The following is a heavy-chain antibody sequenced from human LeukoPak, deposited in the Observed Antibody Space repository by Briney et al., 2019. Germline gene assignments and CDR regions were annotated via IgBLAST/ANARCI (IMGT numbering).Heavy chain of an antibody. CDR2: IWYDGSNK. V-gene: IGHV3-33*06. CDR1: GFTFSSYG. D-gene: IGHD3-22*01. Sequence: GGSLRLSCPASGFTFSSYGMHWVRQAPGKGLEWVAVIWYDGSNKYYADSVKGRFTISRDNSKNSLYLQMNSLRAEDTAVYYCAKGGYLDYYDSSGYLRPYYFDYWGQGTLVTVSS. CDR3: AKGGYLDYYDSSGYLRPYYFDY. J-gene: IGHJ4*02.